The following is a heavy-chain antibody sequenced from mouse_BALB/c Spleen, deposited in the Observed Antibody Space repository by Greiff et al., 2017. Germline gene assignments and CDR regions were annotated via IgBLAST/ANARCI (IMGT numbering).Heavy chain of an antibody. Sequence: EVKLVESGGDLVKPGGSLKLSCAASGFTFSSYGMSWVRQTPDKRLEWVATISSGGSYTYYPDSVKGRFTISRDNAKNTLYLQMSSLKSEDTAMYYCARRTGTAGYFDYWAQGTTLTVSS. J-gene: IGHJ2*01. V-gene: IGHV5-6*02. CDR2: ISSGGSYT. CDR1: GFTFSSYG. CDR3: ARRTGTAGYFDY. D-gene: IGHD4-1*01.